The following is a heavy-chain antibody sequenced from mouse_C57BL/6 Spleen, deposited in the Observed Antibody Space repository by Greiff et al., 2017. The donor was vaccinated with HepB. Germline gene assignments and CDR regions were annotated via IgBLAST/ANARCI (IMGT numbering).Heavy chain of an antibody. CDR2: IYPGSGST. V-gene: IGHV1-55*01. D-gene: IGHD1-1*01. J-gene: IGHJ1*03. CDR1: GYTFTSYW. Sequence: QVQLQQPEAELVKPGASVKMSCKASGYTFTSYWITWVKQRPGQGLEWIGDIYPGSGSTNYNEKFKSKATLTVDTSSSTAYMQLSSLTSEDSAVYYCARWDYYGSSYHRYFDVWGTGTTVTVSS. CDR3: ARWDYYGSSYHRYFDV.